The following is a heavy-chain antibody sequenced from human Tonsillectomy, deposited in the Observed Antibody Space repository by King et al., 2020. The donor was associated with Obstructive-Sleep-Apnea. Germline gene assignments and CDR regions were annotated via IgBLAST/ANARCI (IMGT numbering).Heavy chain of an antibody. J-gene: IGHJ4*02. D-gene: IGHD5-24*01. V-gene: IGHV4-39*07. CDR3: ARRQMATIGPLFDY. Sequence: LQLQESGPGLVKPSETLSLTCTVSGGSISSSSYYWGWIRQPPGKGLGWIGSIYYSGSTYYNPSHKRRDTIPVDTSKNQFSLKLRSVTAADTAVYCCARRQMATIGPLFDYWGQGTLVTVSS. CDR1: GGSISSSSYY. CDR2: IYYSGST.